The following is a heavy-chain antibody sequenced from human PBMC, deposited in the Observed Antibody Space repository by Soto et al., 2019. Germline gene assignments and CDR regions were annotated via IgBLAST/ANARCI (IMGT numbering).Heavy chain of an antibody. Sequence: QVQLVESGGGVVQPGRSLRLSCAASGFTFSSYGMHWVRQAPGKGLEWVAVIWYDGSNKYYADSVKGRFNISRDNSKNTLYLQMNSLRGEDTAVYYCARDRGDSREGYCSGGSCYPRYYFDYWGQGTLVTVSS. CDR1: GFTFSSYG. J-gene: IGHJ4*02. CDR3: ARDRGDSREGYCSGGSCYPRYYFDY. D-gene: IGHD2-15*01. V-gene: IGHV3-33*01. CDR2: IWYDGSNK.